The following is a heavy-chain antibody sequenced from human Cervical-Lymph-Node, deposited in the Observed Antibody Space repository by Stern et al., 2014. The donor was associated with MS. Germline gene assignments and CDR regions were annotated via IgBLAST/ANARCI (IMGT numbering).Heavy chain of an antibody. D-gene: IGHD1-26*01. Sequence: VQLVESGAEVERPGASVKVSCKASGYTFTAYFLHWVRQAPGQGLEWMGWISPKTCRAPYAQKLQDRVTMTRDTSINPGYMEVGSLRSDDAAVYYCARDRGSYSDYWGQGTLVAVSS. CDR2: ISPKTCRA. V-gene: IGHV1-2*02. CDR1: GYTFTAYF. CDR3: ARDRGSYSDY. J-gene: IGHJ4*02.